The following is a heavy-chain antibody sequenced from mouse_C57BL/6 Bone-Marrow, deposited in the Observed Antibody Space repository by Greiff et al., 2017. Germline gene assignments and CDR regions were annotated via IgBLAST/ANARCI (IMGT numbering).Heavy chain of an antibody. J-gene: IGHJ2*01. CDR3: TKDLTGKGDYFDY. Sequence: VQLQQSGTVLARPGASVKMSCKTSGYTFTSYWMHWVKQRPGQGLEWIGAIYPGNSDTSYNQKFKGKAKLTAVTSASTAYMELSSLTNEDSAVYYCTKDLTGKGDYFDYWGQGTTLTVSS. D-gene: IGHD4-1*01. V-gene: IGHV1-5*01. CDR1: GYTFTSYW. CDR2: IYPGNSDT.